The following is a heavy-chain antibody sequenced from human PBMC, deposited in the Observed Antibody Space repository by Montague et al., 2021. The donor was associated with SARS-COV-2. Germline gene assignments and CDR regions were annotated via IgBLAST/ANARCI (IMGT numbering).Heavy chain of an antibody. Sequence: SLRLSCAASGFTFSSYAMHWARQAPGKGLEWVTIISYDGSNKYYADSVKGRFTISRDNSKNTLYLQMNSLRAEDTAVYYCARGGVDYGMDVWGQGTTVTVSS. D-gene: IGHD3-10*01. CDR1: GFTFSSYA. CDR3: ARGGVDYGMDV. V-gene: IGHV3-30-3*01. CDR2: ISYDGSNK. J-gene: IGHJ6*02.